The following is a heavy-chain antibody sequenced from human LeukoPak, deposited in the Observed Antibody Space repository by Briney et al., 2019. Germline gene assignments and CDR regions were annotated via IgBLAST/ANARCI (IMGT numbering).Heavy chain of an antibody. D-gene: IGHD3-3*01. J-gene: IGHJ4*02. CDR3: ATTLEWLNPYYFDY. V-gene: IGHV1-18*01. CDR1: GYTFTSYG. Sequence: APVKVSCKASGYTFTSYGISWVRQAPGQGLEWMGWISAYNGNTNYAQKLQGRVTMTTDTSTSTAYMELRSLRSDDTAVYYCATTLEWLNPYYFDYWGQGTLVTVSS. CDR2: ISAYNGNT.